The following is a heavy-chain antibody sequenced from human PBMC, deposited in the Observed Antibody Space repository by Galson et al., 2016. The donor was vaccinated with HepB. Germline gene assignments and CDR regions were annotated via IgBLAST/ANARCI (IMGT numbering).Heavy chain of an antibody. J-gene: IGHJ4*02. V-gene: IGHV1-18*01. Sequence: SVKVSCKASGYVFTTYGITWVRQAPGQGLEWLGWTSADNGLKKYVQKLQGRVTMTTDTSTNTAYIELTSLRSDDAAVYYCARASSEFPTTFDFWGQGTLVTVSS. CDR2: TSADNGLK. CDR1: GYVFTTYG. CDR3: ARASSEFPTTFDF. D-gene: IGHD1-1*01.